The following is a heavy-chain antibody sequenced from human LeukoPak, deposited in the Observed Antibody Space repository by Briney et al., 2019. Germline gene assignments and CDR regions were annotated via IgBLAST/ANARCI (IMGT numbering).Heavy chain of an antibody. D-gene: IGHD3-22*01. V-gene: IGHV4-34*01. CDR3: ARTDSSGYYGGDY. CDR2: INHSGST. Sequence: SETLSLTCAVYGGSFSGYYWSWIRQPPGKGLEWIGEINHSGSTNYNPSLKSRVTISVDTSKNQFSLKLSSVTVADTAVYYCARTDSSGYYGGDYWGQGTLVTVSS. J-gene: IGHJ4*02. CDR1: GGSFSGYY.